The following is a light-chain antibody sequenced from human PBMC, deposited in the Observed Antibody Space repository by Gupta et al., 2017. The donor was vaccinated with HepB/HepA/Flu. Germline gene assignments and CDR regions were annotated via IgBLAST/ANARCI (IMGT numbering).Light chain of an antibody. Sequence: EIVLTQSPATLSLSPGERATLSCGASQSVSRSYLAWYQQKPGLAPRLLIYDASSRATDIPDRFSGSGSGTDFTLTISRLEPEDFAVYYCQQYSNSPLTFGEGTKVEIK. V-gene: IGKV3D-20*01. CDR2: DAS. J-gene: IGKJ4*01. CDR3: QQYSNSPLT. CDR1: QSVSRSY.